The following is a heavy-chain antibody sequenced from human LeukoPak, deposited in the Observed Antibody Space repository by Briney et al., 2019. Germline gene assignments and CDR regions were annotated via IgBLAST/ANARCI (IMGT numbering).Heavy chain of an antibody. CDR1: GFTFSTYP. CDR2: ISSDGGTT. J-gene: IGHJ4*02. V-gene: IGHV3-64*01. Sequence: PGGSLRLSCAASGFTFSTYPMHWVLQAPGKGLEYVSAISSDGGTTYYGNAVKGRFIISRDNSRNTLYLPMGSLRVEDMAVYYCVRESRYYDAWGQGTLVTVSS. CDR3: VRESRYYDA. D-gene: IGHD3-22*01.